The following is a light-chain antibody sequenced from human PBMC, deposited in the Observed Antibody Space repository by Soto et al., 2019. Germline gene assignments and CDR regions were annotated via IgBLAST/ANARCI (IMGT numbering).Light chain of an antibody. V-gene: IGKV1-6*01. Sequence: AIQMTQSPSSLSPSVGHRVTITCRASQGIRSALGWYQQKPGKVPKLLIYAASTLQSGVTSRFSGSGSGTDFTLTISSLQPEDFATYYCLLDFSYFWTFGPGTQLDIK. CDR3: LLDFSYFWT. CDR1: QGIRSA. J-gene: IGKJ1*01. CDR2: AAS.